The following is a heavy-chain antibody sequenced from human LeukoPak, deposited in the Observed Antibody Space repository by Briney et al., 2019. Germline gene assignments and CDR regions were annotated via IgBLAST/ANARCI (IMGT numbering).Heavy chain of an antibody. V-gene: IGHV4-34*01. CDR2: INHSGST. J-gene: IGHJ4*02. CDR1: GGSFSGYY. D-gene: IGHD1-26*01. Sequence: SETLSLTCAVYGGSFSGYYWSWIRQPPGKGLEWIGEINHSGSTNYNPPLKSRVTISVDTSKNQFSLKLSSVTAADTAGYYCARTSARGSYTIDYWGQGTLVTVSS. CDR3: ARTSARGSYTIDY.